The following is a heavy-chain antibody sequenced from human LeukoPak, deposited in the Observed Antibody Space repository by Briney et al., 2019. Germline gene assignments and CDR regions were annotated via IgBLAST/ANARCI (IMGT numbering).Heavy chain of an antibody. V-gene: IGHV3-74*01. Sequence: PGGSLRLSCEASGFTFSSYWMHWVRQVPGKGLVWVSRINGDGSSTTYADAVKGRFTISRDNAKNTLYLQMSSLRAEDTAAYYCARRGLVPAFDIWGQGTMVTVAS. J-gene: IGHJ3*02. CDR1: GFTFSSYW. CDR2: INGDGSST. CDR3: ARRGLVPAFDI. D-gene: IGHD2-2*01.